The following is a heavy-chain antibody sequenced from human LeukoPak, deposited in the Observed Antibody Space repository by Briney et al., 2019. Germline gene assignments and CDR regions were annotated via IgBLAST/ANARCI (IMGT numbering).Heavy chain of an antibody. V-gene: IGHV3-30*18. CDR3: AKGPVVVTSDPYLDP. D-gene: IGHD2-21*02. J-gene: IGHJ5*02. CDR1: GFTFSSCA. Sequence: GGSLRLSCAASGFTFSSCAMHWVRQAPGKGLEWVALISYDGSNKYYAESVKGRFTISRNNSKKPLYLQMDSLSAEDTAVYYCAKGPVVVTSDPYLDPWGQGALVTVSS. CDR2: ISYDGSNK.